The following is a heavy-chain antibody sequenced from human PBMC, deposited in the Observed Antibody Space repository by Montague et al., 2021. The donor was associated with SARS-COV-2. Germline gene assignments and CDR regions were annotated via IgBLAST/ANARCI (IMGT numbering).Heavy chain of an antibody. V-gene: IGHV4-59*13. CDR2: FYHSGGT. D-gene: IGHD3-10*01. Sequence: SETLSLTCTVSSGSISSYFWSWIRQSPGKGLEWIGYFYHSGGTKYNPSLKSRVTISGDTSKNQFSLKLSSVTTADTAVYYCARSGAVPMDWGQGTLVTVSS. CDR3: ARSGAVPMD. J-gene: IGHJ4*02. CDR1: SGSISSYF.